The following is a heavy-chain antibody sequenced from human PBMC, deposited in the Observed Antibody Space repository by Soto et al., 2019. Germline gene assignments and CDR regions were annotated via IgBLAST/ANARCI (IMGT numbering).Heavy chain of an antibody. Sequence: QVQLVQSGAEVKKPGSSVKVSCKASGGTFSSYAISWVRQAPGQGLEWMGGIIPIFGTANYAQKFQGRVTITADESTSTAYMELSSLRSEDTAVYYCARDKDVVVPAATHYYYYGRDVWGQGTTVTVSS. V-gene: IGHV1-69*12. CDR1: GGTFSSYA. D-gene: IGHD2-2*01. J-gene: IGHJ6*02. CDR2: IIPIFGTA. CDR3: ARDKDVVVPAATHYYYYGRDV.